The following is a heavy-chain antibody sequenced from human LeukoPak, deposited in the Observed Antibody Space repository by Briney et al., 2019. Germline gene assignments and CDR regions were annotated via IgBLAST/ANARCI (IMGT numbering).Heavy chain of an antibody. CDR2: IYHSGST. CDR3: ARDPDSGSGWYTRFDP. Sequence: SETLSLTCTVSGYSISSGYYWGWIRPPPGKGLEWIGSIYHSGSTYYNPSLKSRVAISVDTSKNQFSLKLNSVTAADTAVYYCARDPDSGSGWYTRFDPWGQGTLVTVSS. D-gene: IGHD6-19*01. V-gene: IGHV4-38-2*02. CDR1: GYSISSGYY. J-gene: IGHJ5*02.